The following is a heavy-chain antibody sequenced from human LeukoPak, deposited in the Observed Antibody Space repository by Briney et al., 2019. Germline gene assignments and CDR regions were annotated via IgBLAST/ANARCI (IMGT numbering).Heavy chain of an antibody. CDR1: GFTLRSNY. J-gene: IGHJ6*02. CDR2: IYSGSGPT. V-gene: IGHV3-66*01. CDR3: ARDAVTTAYYYKYGTDV. Sequence: GGSLRLSCAASGFTLRSNYMSWVRQAPGKGLEGVSVIYSGSGPTYYADSVKGRFTISRDNSKNTLYLQMNSLRAEDTAVYYCARDAVTTAYYYKYGTDVWGQGTTVTVSS. D-gene: IGHD4-17*01.